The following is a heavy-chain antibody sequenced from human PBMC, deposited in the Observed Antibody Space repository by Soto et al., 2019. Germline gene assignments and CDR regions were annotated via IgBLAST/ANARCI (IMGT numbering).Heavy chain of an antibody. Sequence: QVQLVQSGAEVKKPGASVKDSCKASGYTFTSYAMHWVRQAPGQRLEWMGWINAGNGNTKYSQKFQGRVTITRDTSASTAYMELSSLGSEDTAVYYCARDPGYSYGYNWGQGTLVTVSS. J-gene: IGHJ4*02. CDR3: ARDPGYSYGYN. CDR1: GYTFTSYA. CDR2: INAGNGNT. D-gene: IGHD5-18*01. V-gene: IGHV1-3*01.